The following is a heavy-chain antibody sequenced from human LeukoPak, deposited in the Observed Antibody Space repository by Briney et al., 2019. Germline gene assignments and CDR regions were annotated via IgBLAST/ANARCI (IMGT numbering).Heavy chain of an antibody. Sequence: GGSLRLSCAASGFTFSSYEMNWVRQAPGKGLEWVPYIGSSGSTIYYADSVKGRFTISRDNAKNSLYLQMNSLRAEDTAVYYCARSLPSYDFWSGYSATTHFDYWGQGTLVTVSS. D-gene: IGHD3-3*01. V-gene: IGHV3-48*03. CDR1: GFTFSSYE. J-gene: IGHJ4*02. CDR3: ARSLPSYDFWSGYSATTHFDY. CDR2: IGSSGSTI.